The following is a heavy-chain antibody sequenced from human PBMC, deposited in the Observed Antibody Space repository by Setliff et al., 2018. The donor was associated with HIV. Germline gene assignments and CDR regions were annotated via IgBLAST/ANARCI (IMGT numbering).Heavy chain of an antibody. Sequence: PSETLSLTCTVSGQFISDGYYWGWIRQPPGKGLEWIGSVYHSGKTYYNPSLKSRVTMSADTSKNQISLMLRSMTAADTAVYYWAKHDFGEGSCFDPWGQGSLVTVSS. D-gene: IGHD3-16*01. CDR2: VYHSGKT. CDR3: AKHDFGEGSCFDP. CDR1: GQFISDGYY. V-gene: IGHV4-38-2*02. J-gene: IGHJ5*02.